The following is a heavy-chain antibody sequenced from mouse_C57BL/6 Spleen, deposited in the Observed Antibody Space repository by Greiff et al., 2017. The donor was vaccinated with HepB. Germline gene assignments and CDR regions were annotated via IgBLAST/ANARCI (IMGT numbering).Heavy chain of an antibody. D-gene: IGHD3-3*01. J-gene: IGHJ2*01. V-gene: IGHV1-26*01. CDR1: GYTFTDYY. Sequence: VQLQQGGPELVKPGASVKISCKASGYTFTDYYMNWVKQSHGKSLEWIGDINPNNGGTSYNQKFKGKATLTVDKSSSTAYMELRSLTSEDSAVYYCGGRDFDYWGQGTTLTVSS. CDR2: INPNNGGT. CDR3: GGRDFDY.